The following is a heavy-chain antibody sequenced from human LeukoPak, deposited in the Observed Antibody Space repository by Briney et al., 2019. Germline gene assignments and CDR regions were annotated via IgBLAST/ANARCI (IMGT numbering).Heavy chain of an antibody. Sequence: GGSLRLSCAASGFTFSSYAMSWVRQAPGKGLEWVSYISFSSSTIHYADSVKGRFTISRDNAKNSLYLQMNSLRDEDTAVYYCATKMATKGSFEYWGQGTLVTVSS. J-gene: IGHJ4*02. D-gene: IGHD5-24*01. CDR2: ISFSSSTI. V-gene: IGHV3-48*02. CDR3: ATKMATKGSFEY. CDR1: GFTFSSYA.